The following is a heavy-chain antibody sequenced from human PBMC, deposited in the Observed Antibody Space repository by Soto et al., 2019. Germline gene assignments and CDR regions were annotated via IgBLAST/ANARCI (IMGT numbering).Heavy chain of an antibody. J-gene: IGHJ4*02. Sequence: QVQLVQSGAEVKKPGASVKVSCKASGYSFTSFGIPWVRQAPGQGLEWMGWISAYNGNTNYAQNLQGRVIMTTDRSTNTVYMELRSLTSDDTAVYYCARDRGDTAMVTFNFWGQGTLVIVSS. V-gene: IGHV1-18*04. CDR3: ARDRGDTAMVTFNF. CDR1: GYSFTSFG. CDR2: ISAYNGNT. D-gene: IGHD5-18*01.